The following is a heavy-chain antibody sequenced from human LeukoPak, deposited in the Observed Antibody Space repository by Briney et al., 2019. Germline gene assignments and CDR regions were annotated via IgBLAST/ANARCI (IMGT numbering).Heavy chain of an antibody. V-gene: IGHV3-23*01. CDR1: GFTFRNYG. CDR2: ISGSGYIT. J-gene: IGHJ4*02. Sequence: GGSLRLSCAASGFTFRNYGMSWVRQAPGKGLEWVSAISGSGYITYYADSVRGRFTISRDNSKNTLYLQMNSLRAEDTAVYYCAKSSPPPLRYWGQGTLVTVSS. CDR3: AKSSPPPLRY.